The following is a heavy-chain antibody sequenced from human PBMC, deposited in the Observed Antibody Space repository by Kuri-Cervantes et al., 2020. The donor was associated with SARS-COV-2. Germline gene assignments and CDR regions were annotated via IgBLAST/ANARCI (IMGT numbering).Heavy chain of an antibody. CDR2: MNPNSGNT. CDR3: ARVGFEYSSSSGLYYYYYGMDV. V-gene: IGHV1-8*01. CDR1: GYTFTSYD. J-gene: IGHJ6*02. Sequence: ASVKVSCKASGYTFTSYDINWVRQATGQGLEWMGWMNPNSGNTGYAQKFQGRVTMTRNTSISTAYMELSSLRSEDTAVYYCARVGFEYSSSSGLYYYYYGMDVWGQGTTVTVAS. D-gene: IGHD6-6*01.